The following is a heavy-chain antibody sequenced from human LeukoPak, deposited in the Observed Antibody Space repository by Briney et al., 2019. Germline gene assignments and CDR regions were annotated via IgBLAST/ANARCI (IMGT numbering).Heavy chain of an antibody. V-gene: IGHV3-7*01. CDR1: GFTFSNFW. CDR3: AKDLERHIVVVTASAVDY. CDR2: IKQDGSEK. D-gene: IGHD2-21*02. J-gene: IGHJ4*02. Sequence: GGSLRLSCAASGFTFSNFWVGWVRQAPGKGLEWVANIKQDGSEKRYVDPVKGRFTISRDNAKNSLYLQMNSLRAEDTAVYYCAKDLERHIVVVTASAVDYWGQGTLLTVSS.